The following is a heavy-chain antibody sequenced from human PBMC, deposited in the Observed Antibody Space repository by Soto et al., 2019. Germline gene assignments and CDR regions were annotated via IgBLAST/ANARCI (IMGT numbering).Heavy chain of an antibody. V-gene: IGHV4-39*01. CDR1: VGSIISISYY. CDR3: ARLSYRSPFDY. CDR2: IDYSGTT. Sequence: SETLSLTCTVSVGSIISISYYWCCILQPPGKGLDWIGSIDYSGTTYYNPSLKSRVTISADTSKNQFSLRLSSVTAADTAVYYCARLSYRSPFDYWGQGTLVTVSS. J-gene: IGHJ4*02.